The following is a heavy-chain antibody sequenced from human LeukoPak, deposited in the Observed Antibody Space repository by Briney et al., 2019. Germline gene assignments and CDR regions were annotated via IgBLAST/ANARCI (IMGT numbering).Heavy chain of an antibody. D-gene: IGHD4-17*01. J-gene: IGHJ4*02. CDR3: ARTTVTTESGFGY. CDR2: IIPIFGTA. CDR1: GGTFSSYA. V-gene: IGHV1-69*13. Sequence: ASVKVSSKASGGTFSSYAISWVRQAPGQGLEWMGGIIPIFGTANYAQKFQGRVTITADESTSTAYMELSSLRSEDTAVYYCARTTVTTESGFGYWGQGTLVTVSS.